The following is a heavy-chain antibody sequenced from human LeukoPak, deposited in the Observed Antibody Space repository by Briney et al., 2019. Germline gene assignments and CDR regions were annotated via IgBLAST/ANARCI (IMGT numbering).Heavy chain of an antibody. CDR3: ARHRGEWLGREYFQH. CDR1: GGSFSGYY. D-gene: IGHD6-19*01. CDR2: IYYSGST. J-gene: IGHJ1*01. V-gene: IGHV4-34*01. Sequence: PSETLSLTCAVYGGSFSGYYWSWIRQPPGKGLEWIGSIYYSGSTYYNPSLKSRVTISVDTSKNQFSLKLSSVTAADTAVYYCARHRGEWLGREYFQHWGQGTLVTVSS.